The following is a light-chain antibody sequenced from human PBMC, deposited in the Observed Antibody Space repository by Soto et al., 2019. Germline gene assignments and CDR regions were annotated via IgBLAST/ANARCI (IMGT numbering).Light chain of an antibody. J-gene: IGKJ1*01. CDR2: GAS. CDR1: QSVTSSY. V-gene: IGKV3-20*01. Sequence: ETVLTQSPGTLSLSPGETGTLSCRASQSVTSSYLAWYQQKPDQAPRLLIYGASNRATGIPDRFSGSGSGTDFTLTISRLEPEDFAVYYCQQYGSSSWGFGQGTKVEIK. CDR3: QQYGSSSWG.